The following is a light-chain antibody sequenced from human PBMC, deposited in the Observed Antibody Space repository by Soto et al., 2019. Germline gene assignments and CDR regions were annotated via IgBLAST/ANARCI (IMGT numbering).Light chain of an antibody. V-gene: IGKV1-9*01. J-gene: IGKJ5*01. CDR3: QQYYSYPLT. CDR1: QDISNY. Sequence: DIQLTQSPSFLSASVGDRVTITCRASQDISNYLVWYQQKPGKAPKPLIYAASTLQSGVPSRFSGSGSGTEFTLTISSLQPEDFATYYCQQYYSYPLTFGQGTLLEI. CDR2: AAS.